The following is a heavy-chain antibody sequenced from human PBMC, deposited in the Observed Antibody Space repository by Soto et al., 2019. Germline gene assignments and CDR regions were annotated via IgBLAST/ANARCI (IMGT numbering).Heavy chain of an antibody. J-gene: IGHJ4*02. Sequence: GGSLSLSCAASGFIFSNFAMRWVRQAPGKGLEWVAIISYDGSDQYYADSVKGRFTISRDNSKNTVYLLMNSLRGEDSALYYCARGEEFRLLDFLDYWGQGTLVTVSS. CDR3: ARGEEFRLLDFLDY. D-gene: IGHD3-3*01. CDR2: ISYDGSDQ. V-gene: IGHV3-30-3*01. CDR1: GFIFSNFA.